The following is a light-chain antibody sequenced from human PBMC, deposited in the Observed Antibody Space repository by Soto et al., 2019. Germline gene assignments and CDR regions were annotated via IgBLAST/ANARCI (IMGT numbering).Light chain of an antibody. Sequence: QSALTQPASVSGSPGQSITISCTGTSSDVGAYNYVSWYQQYPGNAPRLMIYEVSNRPSGVSDRFSGSKSGNTASLTISGLQAEDEADYFCSSYTSSGTLVFGGGTKLTVL. CDR1: SSDVGAYNY. V-gene: IGLV2-14*01. CDR2: EVS. J-gene: IGLJ3*02. CDR3: SSYTSSGTLV.